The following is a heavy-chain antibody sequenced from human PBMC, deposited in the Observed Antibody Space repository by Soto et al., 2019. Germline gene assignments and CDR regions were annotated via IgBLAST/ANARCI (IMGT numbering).Heavy chain of an antibody. V-gene: IGHV3-30*18. D-gene: IGHD6-13*01. Sequence: GGSLRLSCAASGLTFSSFGIHWVRQAPGKGLEWVAVISDDGSNEYYADSVKGRFTISRDNSKSTLYLQMNSLRAEDSAVYYCAKDESKISAAGPRFDPWGQGTLVTVSS. CDR2: ISDDGSNE. J-gene: IGHJ5*02. CDR1: GLTFSSFG. CDR3: AKDESKISAAGPRFDP.